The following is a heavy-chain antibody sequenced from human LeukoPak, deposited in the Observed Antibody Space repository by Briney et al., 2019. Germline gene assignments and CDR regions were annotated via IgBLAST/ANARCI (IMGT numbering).Heavy chain of an antibody. V-gene: IGHV4-34*01. J-gene: IGHJ3*02. CDR3: ARGGRITLFGVVIMRAFDI. Sequence: PSETLSLTCVVYGGSFSGYYWTWIRQPSGKGLEWIGEINDSGSSNYNPSLKSRITMSVDTSENQISLKLSSVTAADTAVYYCARGGRITLFGVVIMRAFDIWGQGTMVTVSS. CDR2: INDSGSS. D-gene: IGHD3-3*01. CDR1: GGSFSGYY.